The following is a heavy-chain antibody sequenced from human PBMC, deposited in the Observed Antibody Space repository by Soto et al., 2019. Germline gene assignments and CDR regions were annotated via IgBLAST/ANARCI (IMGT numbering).Heavy chain of an antibody. V-gene: IGHV3-15*07. CDR1: GFTFSNAW. Sequence: EVQLVESGGDLVKPGGSLRLSCAASGFTFSNAWINWVRQAPGKGLEWVGRIKSKTDGGTTDFAAPVKGRFAISRDDSQNMVYLHMNSLKTEDTAVYYCTTDSYLTIVIVRCDYLGHGTLVTVSS. CDR2: IKSKTDGGTT. J-gene: IGHJ4*01. D-gene: IGHD3-22*01. CDR3: TTDSYLTIVIVRCDY.